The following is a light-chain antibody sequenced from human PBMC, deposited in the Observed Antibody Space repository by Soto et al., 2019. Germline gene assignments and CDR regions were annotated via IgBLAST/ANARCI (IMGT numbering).Light chain of an antibody. CDR3: QSYDSSLSGCV. CDR1: SSNIGAGYD. J-gene: IGLJ3*02. V-gene: IGLV1-40*01. CDR2: GNS. Sequence: QSVLTQPPSVSGAPGQRVTISCTGSSSNIGAGYDVHWYQQLPGTAPKLLIYGNSHRPSGVPDRFSGSKSGPSASLAITGLQAEDEADYYCQSYDSSLSGCVFGGGTKLTV.